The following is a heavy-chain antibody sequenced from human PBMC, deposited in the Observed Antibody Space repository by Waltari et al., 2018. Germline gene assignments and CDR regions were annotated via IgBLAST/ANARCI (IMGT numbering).Heavy chain of an antibody. Sequence: QVQLVQSGAEVKKPGASVKVSCKVSGYTLTELSMHWVRQAPGKGLEWMGGFDPEDGETIYAQKFQGRVTMTEDTSTDTAYMELSSLRSEDTAVYYCATLWKTGDGYNPAFDYWGQGTLVTVSS. CDR2: FDPEDGET. V-gene: IGHV1-24*01. D-gene: IGHD5-12*01. CDR3: ATLWKTGDGYNPAFDY. J-gene: IGHJ4*02. CDR1: GYTLTELS.